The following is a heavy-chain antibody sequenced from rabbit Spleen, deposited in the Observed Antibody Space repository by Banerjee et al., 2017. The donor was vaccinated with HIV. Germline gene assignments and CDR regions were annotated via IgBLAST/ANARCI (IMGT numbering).Heavy chain of an antibody. CDR3: ARDLVTVIGWNFNL. J-gene: IGHJ4*01. D-gene: IGHD1-1*01. V-gene: IGHV1S45*01. CDR2: ILTGSSGSA. CDR1: GFSFSNTYY. Sequence: QEQLEESGGDLVKPEGSLTLTCTASGFSFSNTYYMSWVRQAPGKGLEWIGSILTGSSGSAYYASWAKGRFTISKTSSTTVTLQMTSLTVADTTTYFCARDLVTVIGWNFNLWGPGTLVTVS.